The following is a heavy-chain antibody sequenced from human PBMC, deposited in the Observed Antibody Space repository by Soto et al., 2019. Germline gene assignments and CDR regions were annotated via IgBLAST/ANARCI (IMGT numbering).Heavy chain of an antibody. CDR3: ARDSRIAVAGTSPVPFDY. D-gene: IGHD6-19*01. Sequence: GGSLRLSCAASGFTFSSYWMSWVRQAPGKGLEWVANIKQDGSEKYYVDSVKGRFTISRDNAKNSLYLQMNSLRAEDTAVYYCARDSRIAVAGTSPVPFDYWGQGTLVTVSS. J-gene: IGHJ4*02. CDR1: GFTFSSYW. V-gene: IGHV3-7*01. CDR2: IKQDGSEK.